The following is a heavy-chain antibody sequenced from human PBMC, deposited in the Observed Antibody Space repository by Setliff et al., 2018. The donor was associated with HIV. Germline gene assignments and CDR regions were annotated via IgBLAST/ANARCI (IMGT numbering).Heavy chain of an antibody. CDR2: IKSKIDGETT. CDR1: GFTCTNAW. V-gene: IGHV3-15*01. J-gene: IGHJ4*02. D-gene: IGHD3-22*01. Sequence: GGSLRLSCKASGFTCTNAWMSWVRQAPGKGLEWVGRIKSKIDGETTDYAAPVKGRFTISRDNSKNTLFLQMNSLKAEDTAMYHCVTDSKYDSSGYHYYWGQGTLVTVSS. CDR3: VTDSKYDSSGYHYY.